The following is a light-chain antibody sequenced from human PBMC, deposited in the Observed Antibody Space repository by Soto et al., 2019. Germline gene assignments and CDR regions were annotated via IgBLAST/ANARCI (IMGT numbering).Light chain of an antibody. Sequence: EIPIPLSPSPLSASVGDRVSITCRASQTINNWMAWYQQKPGQAPKLLIYKASNLETGVPSRFSGSGSGTEFTLTISSLQPDDFATYYCRQYSSYPSLTFGGGTKVDIK. J-gene: IGKJ4*01. CDR1: QTINNW. V-gene: IGKV1-5*03. CDR3: RQYSSYPSLT. CDR2: KAS.